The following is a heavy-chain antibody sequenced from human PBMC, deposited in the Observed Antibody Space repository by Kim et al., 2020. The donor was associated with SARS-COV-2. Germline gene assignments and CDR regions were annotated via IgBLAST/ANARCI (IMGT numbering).Heavy chain of an antibody. D-gene: IGHD2-2*02. Sequence: GGSLRLSCAASGFTFRSYSMNWVRQAPGKGLEWVSSISSSSSYIYSADSVKGRFTISRDNAKNSLYLQMNSLRAEDTAVYYCARDKAIRWFYGMDVWGQGTTVTVSS. CDR3: ARDKAIRWFYGMDV. V-gene: IGHV3-21*01. CDR1: GFTFRSYS. CDR2: ISSSSSYI. J-gene: IGHJ6*02.